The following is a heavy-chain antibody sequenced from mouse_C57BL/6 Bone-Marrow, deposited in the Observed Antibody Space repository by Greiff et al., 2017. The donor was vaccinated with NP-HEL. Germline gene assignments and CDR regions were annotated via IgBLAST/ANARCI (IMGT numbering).Heavy chain of an antibody. J-gene: IGHJ2*01. CDR1: GFNIKDDY. V-gene: IGHV14-4*01. D-gene: IGHD1-1*01. Sequence: EVKLMESGAELVRPGASVKLSCTASGFNIKDDYMHWVKQRPEQGLEWIGWIDPEDGDTEYASKFQGKATITADTSSNTAYLQLSSLTSEDTAVYYCTTRYYYGSSYRFFDYWGQGTTLTVSS. CDR2: IDPEDGDT. CDR3: TTRYYYGSSYRFFDY.